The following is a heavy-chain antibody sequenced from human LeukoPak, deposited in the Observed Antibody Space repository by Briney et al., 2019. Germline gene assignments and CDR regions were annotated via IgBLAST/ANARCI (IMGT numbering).Heavy chain of an antibody. D-gene: IGHD2-15*01. J-gene: IGHJ4*02. CDR1: GFTFSSYW. Sequence: GGSLRLSCAASGFTFSSYWMSWVRQAPGKGLEWVANIKQDGSEKYYVDSVKGRFTISRDNAKNSLYLQMNSLRAEDTAVYYCARVGVVVVAATDYYFDYWGQGTLVTVSS. CDR2: IKQDGSEK. V-gene: IGHV3-7*01. CDR3: ARVGVVVVAATDYYFDY.